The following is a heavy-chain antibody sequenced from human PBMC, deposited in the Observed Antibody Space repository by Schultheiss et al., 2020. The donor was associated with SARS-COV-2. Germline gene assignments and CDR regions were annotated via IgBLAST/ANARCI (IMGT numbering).Heavy chain of an antibody. CDR2: IFHSGST. CDR3: AREAAAAAGGWFDP. V-gene: IGHV4-30-2*01. CDR1: AGSISSGDSS. J-gene: IGHJ5*02. Sequence: SETLSLTCTVSAGSISSGDSSWSWIRQPPGKGLEWIGYIFHSGSTYSNPSVKSRVTIPVDRSKNQFSLKLSSVTAADTAVYYCAREAAAAAGGWFDPWGQGTLVTVSS. D-gene: IGHD6-13*01.